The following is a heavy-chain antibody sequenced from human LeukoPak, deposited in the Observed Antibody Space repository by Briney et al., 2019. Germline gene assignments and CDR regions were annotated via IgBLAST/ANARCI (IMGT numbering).Heavy chain of an antibody. CDR1: GFTFSDYY. CDR3: ARARTYSSGWWYYFDY. Sequence: GGSLRLSCAASGFTFSDYYMSWIRQAPGKGLEWVSILYSGSSTYYADSVKGRFTISRDTSRNTLYLQMNSLRAEDTAIYYCARARTYSSGWWYYFDYWGQGTLVTVSS. V-gene: IGHV3-66*01. J-gene: IGHJ4*02. CDR2: LYSGSST. D-gene: IGHD6-19*01.